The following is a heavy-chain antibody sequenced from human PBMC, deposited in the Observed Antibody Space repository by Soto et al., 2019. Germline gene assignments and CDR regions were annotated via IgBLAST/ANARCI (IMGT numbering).Heavy chain of an antibody. CDR2: IFPADSDT. V-gene: IGHV5-51*03. CDR3: ATYSGIYVDF. Sequence: EVQLVQSGAEVKKPGESLKISCKASGYSFTTSWIAWVRQMPGKGLEWMGIIFPADSDTTYSPSFQGQVTISADTSITTACLEWSSLKASDTAMYYCATYSGIYVDFWGQGTLVTVSS. CDR1: GYSFTTSW. D-gene: IGHD1-26*01. J-gene: IGHJ4*02.